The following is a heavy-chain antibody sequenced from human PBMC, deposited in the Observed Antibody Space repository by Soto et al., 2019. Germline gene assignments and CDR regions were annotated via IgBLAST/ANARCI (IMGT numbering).Heavy chain of an antibody. CDR1: VEPMTVGYY. Sequence: SETLSLTCDVSVEPMTVGYYWGWIRQSPGKGLEWIGSIYYGGTTYYNPSLRSRLAISIDTSKNQFSLRLSSVTAADTALYYCARGWYYFDFWGQGTLVTVSS. CDR3: ARGWYYFDF. D-gene: IGHD2-15*01. J-gene: IGHJ4*02. V-gene: IGHV4-38-2*01. CDR2: IYYGGTT.